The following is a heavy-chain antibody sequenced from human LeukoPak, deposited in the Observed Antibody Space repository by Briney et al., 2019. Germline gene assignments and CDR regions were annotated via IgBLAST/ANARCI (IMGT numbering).Heavy chain of an antibody. CDR3: ARRVSLNGMDV. J-gene: IGHJ6*02. D-gene: IGHD5/OR15-5a*01. Sequence: GESLKISCKGSGYSFTSYWIAWVRQMPGKGLEWMGIIFPADSDTRYSPPFQGQVTISADKSISTAYLQWSSLKASDTAMYYCARRVSLNGMDVWGQGTTVTVSS. CDR1: GYSFTSYW. CDR2: IFPADSDT. V-gene: IGHV5-51*01.